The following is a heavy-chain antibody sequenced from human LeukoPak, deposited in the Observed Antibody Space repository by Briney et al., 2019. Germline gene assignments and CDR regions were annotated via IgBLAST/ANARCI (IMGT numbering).Heavy chain of an antibody. D-gene: IGHD6-13*01. J-gene: IGHJ4*02. CDR1: GFTFSSYA. Sequence: PGGSLRLSCAASGFTFSSYAMSWVRQAPGKGLEWVSAISGSGGSTYYADSVKGRFTISRDNSKNTLYLQMNSLRAEDTAVYYCAKDSVAAAGTKSFDYWGQGTLVTVPS. CDR3: AKDSVAAAGTKSFDY. CDR2: ISGSGGST. V-gene: IGHV3-23*01.